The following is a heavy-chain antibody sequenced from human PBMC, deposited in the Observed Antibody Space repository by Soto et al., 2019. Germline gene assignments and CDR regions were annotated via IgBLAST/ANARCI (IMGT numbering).Heavy chain of an antibody. CDR3: ARSHSSTWYIDY. Sequence: PGESLKISCEGSGYSFTSYWIAWVRQMPGKGLEWMGIIYPGDSDTRYSPSFQGQVTISADKSMSTAYLQWSSMKASDTAMYYCARSHSSTWYIDYWAEGTVVTGS. J-gene: IGHJ4*02. CDR2: IYPGDSDT. CDR1: GYSFTSYW. V-gene: IGHV5-51*01. D-gene: IGHD6-13*01.